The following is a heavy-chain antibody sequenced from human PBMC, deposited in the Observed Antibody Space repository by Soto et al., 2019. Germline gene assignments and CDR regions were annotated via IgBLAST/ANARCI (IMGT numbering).Heavy chain of an antibody. V-gene: IGHV4-31*03. D-gene: IGHD3-9*01. CDR3: ARMEQAGYLSYYYYGMDV. J-gene: IGHJ6*02. Sequence: SETLSLTCTVSGGSISSGGYYWSWIRQHPGKGLEWIGYIYYSGSTYYNPSLKSRVTISVDTSKNQFSLKLSSVTAADTAVYYCARMEQAGYLSYYYYGMDVWGQGTTVTVSS. CDR1: GGSISSGGYY. CDR2: IYYSGST.